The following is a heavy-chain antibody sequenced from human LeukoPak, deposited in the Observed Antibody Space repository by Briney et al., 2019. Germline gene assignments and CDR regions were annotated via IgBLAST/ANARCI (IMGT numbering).Heavy chain of an antibody. V-gene: IGHV4-34*01. CDR2: INHSGTA. Sequence: SETLSLTCAVYGGSFSGYYWSWIRQPPGKGLEWIGEINHSGTANYNPSLKSRVTISVDTSKNQFSLRLSSVTAADTAVYYCARDFGRGSSWLPLPIDYWGQGTLVTVSS. CDR1: GGSFSGYY. J-gene: IGHJ4*02. D-gene: IGHD6-13*01. CDR3: ARDFGRGSSWLPLPIDY.